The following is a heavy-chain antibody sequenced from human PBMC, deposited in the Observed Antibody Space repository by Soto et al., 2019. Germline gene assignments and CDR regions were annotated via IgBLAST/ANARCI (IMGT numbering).Heavy chain of an antibody. CDR2: IYYSGST. CDR1: GGSISSGGYY. D-gene: IGHD3-3*01. Sequence: QVQLQESGPGLVKPSQTLSLTCTVSGGSISSGGYYWSWIRQHPGKGLEWIGYIYYSGSTYYNPSLKGRVTISVDTSKNQFSLKLSSVTAADTAVYYCARDVVGFWSGYLNGAFDIWGQGTMVTVSS. V-gene: IGHV4-31*03. J-gene: IGHJ3*02. CDR3: ARDVVGFWSGYLNGAFDI.